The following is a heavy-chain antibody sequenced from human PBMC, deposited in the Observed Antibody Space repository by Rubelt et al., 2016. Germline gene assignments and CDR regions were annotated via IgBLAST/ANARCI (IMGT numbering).Heavy chain of an antibody. J-gene: IGHJ2*01. CDR1: GGSFSGYY. V-gene: IGHV4-34*01. Sequence: QVQLQQWGAGLLKPSETLSLTCAVYGGSFSGYYWSWISQSPGKGLEWIGEINHSGTTNCNPSLKSRVTMSVDTSKNQFSLNLSSVTAAETAVFYCARASGSYQANGWYFDLWGRGALVTVSS. CDR2: INHSGTT. CDR3: ARASGSYQANGWYFDL. D-gene: IGHD1-26*01.